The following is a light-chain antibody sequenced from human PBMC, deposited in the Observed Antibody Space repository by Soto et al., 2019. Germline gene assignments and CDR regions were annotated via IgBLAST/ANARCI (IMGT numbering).Light chain of an antibody. J-gene: IGKJ3*01. CDR2: GAS. CDR1: QDIRTS. Sequence: DIQMTQSPSSLSASVGGRVSITCQASQDIRTSLSWFQQKPGRAPKLLIYGASNLETGVPSRFKGSGSGTDFTFTISSLLPEDIATYYCQHYHNFPPFTFGPGTKVDIE. V-gene: IGKV1-33*01. CDR3: QHYHNFPPFT.